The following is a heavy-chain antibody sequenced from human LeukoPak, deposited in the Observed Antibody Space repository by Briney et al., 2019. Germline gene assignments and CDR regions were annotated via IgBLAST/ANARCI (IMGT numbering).Heavy chain of an antibody. CDR1: GYTFTSYA. D-gene: IGHD3-3*01. CDR3: ARDEARITIFGVAGYFDY. V-gene: IGHV1-3*01. J-gene: IGHJ4*02. Sequence: ASVKVSCKASGYTFTSYAMHWVRQAPGQRLEWMGWIDAGNGNTKYSQKFQGRVTITRDTSASTAYMVLSSLRSEDTAVYYCARDEARITIFGVAGYFDYWGQGTLVTVSS. CDR2: IDAGNGNT.